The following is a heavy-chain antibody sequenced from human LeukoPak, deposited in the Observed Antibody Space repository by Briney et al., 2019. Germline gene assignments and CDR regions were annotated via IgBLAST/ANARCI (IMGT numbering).Heavy chain of an antibody. V-gene: IGHV3-66*01. CDR1: GFTFSSTF. D-gene: IGHD3-10*01. Sequence: PGGSLRLPCVASGFTFSSTFMTWVRQAPGKGLDWVSLINRAGNTYYADSVRGRFTMSRDTSQKMVYLEMNSLRPEDTAVYYCAAGGVSGDRHDFEIWGQGTVVTVSS. J-gene: IGHJ3*02. CDR2: INRAGNT. CDR3: AAGGVSGDRHDFEI.